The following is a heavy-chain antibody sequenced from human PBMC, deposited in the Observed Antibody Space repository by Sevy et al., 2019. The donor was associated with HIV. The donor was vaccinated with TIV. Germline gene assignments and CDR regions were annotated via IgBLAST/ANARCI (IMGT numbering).Heavy chain of an antibody. CDR2: MNPNSGNT. CDR3: ARVKNQLLLFDVGDY. Sequence: ASVKVSCKASGYTFTSYDINWVRQATGQGLEWMGWMNPNSGNTGYVQKFQGRVTMTRNTSISTAYMELSSLRSEDTAVYYCARVKNQLLLFDVGDYWGQVTLVTVSS. J-gene: IGHJ4*02. CDR1: GYTFTSYD. V-gene: IGHV1-8*01. D-gene: IGHD2-2*01.